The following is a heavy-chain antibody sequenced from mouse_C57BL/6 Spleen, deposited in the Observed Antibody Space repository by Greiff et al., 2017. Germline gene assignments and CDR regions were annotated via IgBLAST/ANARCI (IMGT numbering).Heavy chain of an antibody. Sequence: VQLQQSGAELVRPGASVTLSCKASGYTFTDYEMHWVKQTPVHGLEWIGAIDPETGGTAYNQKFQGKAILTADKSSSTAYMELRSLTSEDSAVYYCTRSSGSWFAYWGQGTLVTVSA. D-gene: IGHD1-3*01. CDR3: TRSSGSWFAY. V-gene: IGHV1-15*01. J-gene: IGHJ3*01. CDR2: IDPETGGT. CDR1: GYTFTDYE.